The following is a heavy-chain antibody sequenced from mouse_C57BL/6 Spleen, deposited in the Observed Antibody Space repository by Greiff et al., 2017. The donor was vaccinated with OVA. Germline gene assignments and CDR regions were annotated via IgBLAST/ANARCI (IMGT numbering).Heavy chain of an antibody. CDR2: INPNNGGT. CDR1: GYTFTDYY. V-gene: IGHV1-26*01. Sequence: VQLQQSGPELVKPGASVKISCKASGYTFTDYYMNWVKQSHGKSLEWIGDINPNNGGTSYNQKFKGKATLTVDKSSSTAYMELRSLTSEDSAVYYCARHDYDGFAYWGQGTLVTVSA. D-gene: IGHD2-4*01. CDR3: ARHDYDGFAY. J-gene: IGHJ3*01.